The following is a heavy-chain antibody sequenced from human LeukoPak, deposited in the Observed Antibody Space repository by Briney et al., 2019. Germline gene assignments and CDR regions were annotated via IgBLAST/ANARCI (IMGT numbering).Heavy chain of an antibody. D-gene: IGHD1-1*01. CDR2: IYYSGST. Sequence: SETLSLTCTVSGGSISSSTYYWGWIRQPPGRGLEWIGSIYYSGSTFYNPSLKSRVTISVDTSKNQFSLKLSSVTAADTAAYYCARLTGTLDYWGQGTLVTVSS. V-gene: IGHV4-39*01. CDR3: ARLTGTLDY. CDR1: GGSISSSTYY. J-gene: IGHJ4*02.